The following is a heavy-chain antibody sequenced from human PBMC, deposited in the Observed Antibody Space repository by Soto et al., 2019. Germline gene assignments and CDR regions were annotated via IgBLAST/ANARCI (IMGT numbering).Heavy chain of an antibody. V-gene: IGHV1-3*01. D-gene: IGHD5-12*01. CDR2: INAGNGNT. Sequence: ASVKVSCKASGYTFTSYAMHWVRQAPGQRLEWMGWINAGNGNTKYSQKFQGRVTITRDTSASTAYMELSSLRSEDTSVYYCARAVDIVATTYFDYWGQGTLVTVSS. J-gene: IGHJ4*02. CDR3: ARAVDIVATTYFDY. CDR1: GYTFTSYA.